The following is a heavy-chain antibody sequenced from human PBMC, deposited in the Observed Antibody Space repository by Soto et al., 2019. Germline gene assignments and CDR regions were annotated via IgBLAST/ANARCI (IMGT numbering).Heavy chain of an antibody. V-gene: IGHV5-10-1*01. CDR2: LDPSDSYT. D-gene: IGHD6-13*01. J-gene: IGHJ4*02. CDR3: VRLIAGAAPDY. CDR1: GYSFTTYW. Sequence: GESLKISCKGSGYSFTTYWISWVRQMPGKGLEWMGRLDPSDSYTNYSPSSQGHVTISVDKSISTAYLQWSSLKASDTAMYYCVRLIAGAAPDYWGKGTLVTVSS.